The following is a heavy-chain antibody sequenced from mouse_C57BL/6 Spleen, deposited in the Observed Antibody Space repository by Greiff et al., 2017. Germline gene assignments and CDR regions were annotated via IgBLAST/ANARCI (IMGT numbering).Heavy chain of an antibody. CDR1: GYTFTDYN. Sequence: EVQLQESGPELVKPGASVKIPCKASGYTFTDYNMDWVKQSHGKSLEWIGDINPNNGGTIYNQKFKGKATLTVDKSSSTAYMELRSLTSEDTAVYYCARGSWGEVFDVWGTGTTVTVSS. V-gene: IGHV1-18*01. CDR2: INPNNGGT. J-gene: IGHJ1*03. CDR3: ARGSWGEVFDV.